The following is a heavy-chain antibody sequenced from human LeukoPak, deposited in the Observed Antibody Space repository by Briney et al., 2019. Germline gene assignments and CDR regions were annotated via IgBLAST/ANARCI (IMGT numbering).Heavy chain of an antibody. Sequence: SETLSLTCAVSGGSFSGYYWSWIRQPPGKGLEWIGEINHSGSTNYNPSLKSRVTISVDTSKNQFSLKLSSVTAADTAVYYCARGMGYCSSTSCYIGNWGQGTLVTVSS. V-gene: IGHV4-34*01. J-gene: IGHJ4*02. CDR3: ARGMGYCSSTSCYIGN. D-gene: IGHD2-2*02. CDR1: GGSFSGYY. CDR2: INHSGST.